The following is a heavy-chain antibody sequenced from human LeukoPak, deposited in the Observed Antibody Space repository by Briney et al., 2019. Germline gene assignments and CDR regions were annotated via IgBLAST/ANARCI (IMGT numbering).Heavy chain of an antibody. V-gene: IGHV1-46*03. D-gene: IGHD4-17*01. J-gene: IGHJ3*02. Sequence: ASVKVSCKASGYTFTNYYMHCVRQAPGQGLEWMGIINPSSGSTDYAQKFQGRVTMTIDTSTSTVYMELSSLRSEDTAVDHCARARGTTSYYDAFDIWGQGTMVTVSS. CDR3: ARARGTTSYYDAFDI. CDR2: INPSSGST. CDR1: GYTFTNYY.